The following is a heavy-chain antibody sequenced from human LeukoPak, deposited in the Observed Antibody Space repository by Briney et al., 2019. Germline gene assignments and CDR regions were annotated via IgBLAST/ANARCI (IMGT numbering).Heavy chain of an antibody. Sequence: GGSLRLSCEAPGFSGFTFSSCAMSWVRQAPGKGLEWVSSIIGSGDRTYYADSVKGRFTVSRDDSKNSLFLQVNSLRAEDTAVYFCAKDLGDYFDSSGYFGVFEYWGQGTPVTVSS. CDR3: AKDLGDYFDSSGYFGVFEY. V-gene: IGHV3-23*01. D-gene: IGHD3-22*01. J-gene: IGHJ4*02. CDR1: GFTFSSCA. CDR2: IIGSGDRT.